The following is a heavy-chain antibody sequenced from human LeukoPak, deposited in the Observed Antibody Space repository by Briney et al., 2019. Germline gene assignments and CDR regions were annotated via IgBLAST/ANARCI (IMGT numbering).Heavy chain of an antibody. CDR3: AKDYCRDGNCPFPFLDS. V-gene: IGHV3-23*01. D-gene: IGHD2-15*01. CDR2: ITGTGGK. CDR1: GFTLTNHG. J-gene: IGHJ4*02. Sequence: PGGFPRLSCAVSGFTLTNHGVSWVRQAPGKGLEWVSIITGTGGKYYGDSVKGRFVLSRDNFKNTVYMQMSSLRAEDTATYYCAKDYCRDGNCPFPFLDSWGQGTLVTVSS.